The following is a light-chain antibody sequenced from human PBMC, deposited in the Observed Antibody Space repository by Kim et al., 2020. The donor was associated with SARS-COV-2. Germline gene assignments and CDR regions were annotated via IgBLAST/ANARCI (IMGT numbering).Light chain of an antibody. J-gene: IGLJ2*01. CDR2: EDY. V-gene: IGLV3-1*01. CDR1: KLGDKN. Sequence: SYELTQPPSVSVSPGQTASITCSGDKLGDKNVCWYQQKPGQSPVLVIYEDYKRPSGIPERVSGSNSGNTATLTIRGSQAMDEADYFCQAWDSSTVVFGGG. CDR3: QAWDSSTVV.